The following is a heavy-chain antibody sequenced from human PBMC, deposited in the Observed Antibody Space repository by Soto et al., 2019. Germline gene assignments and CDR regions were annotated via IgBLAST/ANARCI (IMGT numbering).Heavy chain of an antibody. CDR2: VSYDGSIK. CDR3: AKDLNNHYYMDV. Sequence: GXSLTLSCAASGFTLRSFGLHWFSQDPVKGLEWVATVSYDGSIKYYLDSVKGRFTISRDNSKNTVYLQMNSLRGEDTAVYYCAKDLNNHYYMDVWGKGTTVTVSS. J-gene: IGHJ6*03. CDR1: GFTLRSFG. V-gene: IGHV3-30*18. D-gene: IGHD1-20*01.